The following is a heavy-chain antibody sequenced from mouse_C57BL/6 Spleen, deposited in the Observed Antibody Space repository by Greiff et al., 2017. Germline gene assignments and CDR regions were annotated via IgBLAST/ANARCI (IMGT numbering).Heavy chain of an antibody. CDR3: ARDRDYYMDY. CDR1: GFTFSDYY. D-gene: IGHD2-1*01. Sequence: EVKLVESEGGLVQPGSSMKLSCTASGFTFSDYYMAWVRQVPEKGLEWVANINYDGSSTYYLDSLKSRFIISRDNAKNILYLQMSSLKSEDTATYYCARDRDYYMDYWGQGTSVTVSS. V-gene: IGHV5-16*01. J-gene: IGHJ4*01. CDR2: INYDGSST.